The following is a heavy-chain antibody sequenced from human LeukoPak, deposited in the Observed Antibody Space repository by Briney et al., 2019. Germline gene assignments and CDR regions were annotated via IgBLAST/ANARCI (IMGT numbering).Heavy chain of an antibody. CDR2: IYSGGST. V-gene: IGHV3-53*04. D-gene: IGHD3-22*01. CDR1: GFTVSSNY. Sequence: PGGSLRLSCAASGFTVSSNYMSWVRQAPGKGLEWVSVIYSGGSTYYADSVKGRFTISRHNSKNTLYLQMSSLRAEDTAVYYCARASVAPYYYDSSGYSTDAFDIWGQGTMVTVSS. J-gene: IGHJ3*02. CDR3: ARASVAPYYYDSSGYSTDAFDI.